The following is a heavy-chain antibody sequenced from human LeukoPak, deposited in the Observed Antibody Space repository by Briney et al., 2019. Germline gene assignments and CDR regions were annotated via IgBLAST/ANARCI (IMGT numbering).Heavy chain of an antibody. D-gene: IGHD2-2*01. Sequence: SETLSLTCTVSGGSISSRSYYWGWLRQPPGKGLEWIGSIFYSETTYYNPSLKSRVTISVDTSKNQFSLRLSSVTAADTAVYYCASENCSGTSCSSFDYWGQGTLVTVSS. V-gene: IGHV4-39*01. CDR3: ASENCSGTSCSSFDY. CDR1: GGSISSRSYY. J-gene: IGHJ4*02. CDR2: IFYSETT.